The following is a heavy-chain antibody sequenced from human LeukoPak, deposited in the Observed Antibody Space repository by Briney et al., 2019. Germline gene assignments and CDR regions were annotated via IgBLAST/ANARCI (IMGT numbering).Heavy chain of an antibody. CDR3: SKGGILITGLDY. Sequence: PGGSLRLSCAASGFTFSSYSMNWVRQAPGKGMEWVSSISSSSSFIYYADSVRGRFTISRDNAKNSLYLQMNSLRAEDTAVYYCSKGGILITGLDYWGQGTLVTVSS. CDR1: GFTFSSYS. V-gene: IGHV3-21*04. D-gene: IGHD1-20*01. CDR2: ISSSSSFI. J-gene: IGHJ4*02.